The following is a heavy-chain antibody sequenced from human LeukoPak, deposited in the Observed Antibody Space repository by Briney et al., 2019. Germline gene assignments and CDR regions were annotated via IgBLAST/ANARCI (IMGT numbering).Heavy chain of an antibody. CDR1: GGTFSSYA. D-gene: IGHD2-2*01. V-gene: IGHV1-69*04. Sequence: GASVKVSCKASGGTFSSYAISWVRQAPGQGLEWMGRIIPILGIANYAQKFQGRVTITADKSTSTAYMELSSLRSEDTAVYYCARGQKPPYCSSTSCLQNNYYYYGMDVWGQGTTVTVSS. J-gene: IGHJ6*02. CDR2: IIPILGIA. CDR3: ARGQKPPYCSSTSCLQNNYYYYGMDV.